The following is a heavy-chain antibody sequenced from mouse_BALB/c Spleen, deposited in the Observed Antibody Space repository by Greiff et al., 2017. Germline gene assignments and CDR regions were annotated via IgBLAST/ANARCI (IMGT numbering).Heavy chain of an antibody. Sequence: VQLQQSGPELVKPGASVKISCKASGYTFTDYNMHWVKQSHGKSLEWIGYIYPYNGGTGYNQKFKSKATLTVDNSSSTAYMELRSLTSEDSAVYYCATATPAWFAYWGQGTLVTVSA. D-gene: IGHD1-2*01. CDR1: GYTFTDYN. CDR3: ATATPAWFAY. CDR2: IYPYNGGT. V-gene: IGHV1S29*02. J-gene: IGHJ3*01.